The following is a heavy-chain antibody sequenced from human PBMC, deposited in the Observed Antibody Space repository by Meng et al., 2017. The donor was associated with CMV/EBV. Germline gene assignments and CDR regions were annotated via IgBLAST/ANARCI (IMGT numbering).Heavy chain of an antibody. CDR1: GFTFSDYY. Sequence: GESLKISGAASGFTFSDYYMSWIRQAPGKGLEWVSYISSSGSTIYYADSVKGRFTISRDNAKNSLYLQMNSLRAEDTAVYYCAKDGYNRGGSFDYWGQGTLVTVSS. CDR2: ISSSGSTI. D-gene: IGHD5-24*01. V-gene: IGHV3-11*01. CDR3: AKDGYNRGGSFDY. J-gene: IGHJ4*02.